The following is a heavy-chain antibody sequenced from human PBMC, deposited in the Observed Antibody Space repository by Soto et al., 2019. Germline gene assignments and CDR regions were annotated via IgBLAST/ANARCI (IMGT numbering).Heavy chain of an antibody. CDR3: ARVWFGGFSANWFDS. J-gene: IGHJ5*01. CDR1: GYTFISYG. V-gene: IGHV1-46*01. D-gene: IGHD3-10*01. Sequence: GASVKVSCKASGYTFISYGISWVRQAPGQGLEWMGIINPSGGSTSYAQKFQGRVTMTRDTSTSTVYMELSSLRSDDTAVYYCARVWFGGFSANWFDSWGQGTLVTVSS. CDR2: INPSGGST.